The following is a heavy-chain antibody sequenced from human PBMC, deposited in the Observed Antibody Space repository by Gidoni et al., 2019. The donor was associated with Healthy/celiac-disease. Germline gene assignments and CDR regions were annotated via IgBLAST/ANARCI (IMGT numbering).Heavy chain of an antibody. D-gene: IGHD3-16*01. CDR1: GSTFPNAW. CDR2: IKGKTDGGTT. Sequence: EVHLLESGGGLVRPGWSLRLSCAASGSTFPNAWMSWVRQATGKGLEWVGRIKGKTDGGTTGYAAHGKGRVTISRDDSKNTLYLKMNSLKTEDTAVYYCTTDRAAGGDAGYYYYYYGMDVWGQGTTVTVSS. V-gene: IGHV3-15*01. CDR3: TTDRAAGGDAGYYYYYYGMDV. J-gene: IGHJ6*02.